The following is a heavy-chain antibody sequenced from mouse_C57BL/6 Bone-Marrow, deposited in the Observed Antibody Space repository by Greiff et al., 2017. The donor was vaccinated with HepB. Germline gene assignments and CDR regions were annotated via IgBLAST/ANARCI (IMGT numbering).Heavy chain of an antibody. CDR3: ARGIYDGYYYFDY. CDR1: GYTFTSYW. V-gene: IGHV1-50*01. Sequence: QVQLQQPGAELVKPGASVKLSCKASGYTFTSYWMQWVKQRPGQGLEWIGEIDPSDSYTNYNQKFKGKATLTVDTSSSTAYMQLSSLTSEDSAVYYCARGIYDGYYYFDYWGQGTTLTVSS. J-gene: IGHJ2*01. D-gene: IGHD2-3*01. CDR2: IDPSDSYT.